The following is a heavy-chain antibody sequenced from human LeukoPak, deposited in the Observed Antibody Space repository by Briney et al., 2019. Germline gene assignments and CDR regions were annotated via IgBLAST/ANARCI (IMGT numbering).Heavy chain of an antibody. D-gene: IGHD3-22*01. J-gene: IGHJ3*02. Sequence: SETLSLTCIVSGDSISSYYWSWIRQSPGKGLEWIGHIYFSGSVSYNPSFKSRVTISVDTSKNQISLRLSSVTAADTAVYYCARVWGYDSSGYYALVAFDIWGQGTMVTVSS. CDR1: GDSISSYY. CDR2: IYFSGSV. CDR3: ARVWGYDSSGYYALVAFDI. V-gene: IGHV4-59*01.